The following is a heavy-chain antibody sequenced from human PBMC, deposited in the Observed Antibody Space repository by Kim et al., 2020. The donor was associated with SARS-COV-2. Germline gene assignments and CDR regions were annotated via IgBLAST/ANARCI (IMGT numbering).Heavy chain of an antibody. D-gene: IGHD3-16*02. CDR3: ATVPLRLGELSDPNWYFDL. CDR2: FDPEDGET. CDR1: GYTLTELS. V-gene: IGHV1-24*01. Sequence: ASVKVSCKVSGYTLTELSMHWVRQAPGKGLEWMGGFDPEDGETIYAQKFQGRVTMTEDTSTDTAYMELSSLRSEDTAVYYCATVPLRLGELSDPNWYFDLWGRGTLVTVSS. J-gene: IGHJ2*01.